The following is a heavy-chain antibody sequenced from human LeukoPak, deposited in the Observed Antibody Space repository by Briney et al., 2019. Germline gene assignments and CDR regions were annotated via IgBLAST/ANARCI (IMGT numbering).Heavy chain of an antibody. V-gene: IGHV3-30*18. CDR3: AKLPDY. Sequence: GGSLRLSCAASGFTFSSYGMHWVRQAPGKGLEWVAVISYDGSNKYYADCVKGRFTISRDNSKNTLYLQMNSLRAEDTAVYYCAKLPDYWGQGTLVTVSS. CDR1: GFTFSSYG. J-gene: IGHJ4*02. CDR2: ISYDGSNK.